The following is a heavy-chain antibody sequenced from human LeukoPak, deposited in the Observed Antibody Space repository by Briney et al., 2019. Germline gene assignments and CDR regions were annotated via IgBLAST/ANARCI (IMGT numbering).Heavy chain of an antibody. J-gene: IGHJ1*01. D-gene: IGHD6-13*01. Sequence: GGSLRLSCAASGIAFSNHWMHWVRQAPGKGLEWVSVIGGSGGNTYYADSVKGRFTISRDNAKNSLFLQMGSLRVEDTAVYYCARESTAGYNSSWYGFRNWGQGTLVSVSS. V-gene: IGHV3-21*01. CDR2: IGGSGGNT. CDR1: GIAFSNHW. CDR3: ARESTAGYNSSWYGFRN.